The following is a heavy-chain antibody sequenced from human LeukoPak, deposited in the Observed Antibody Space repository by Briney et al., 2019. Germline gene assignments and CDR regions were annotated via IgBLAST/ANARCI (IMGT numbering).Heavy chain of an antibody. CDR3: ARDRTYDFWSGHTFAI. CDR1: GGSISSYY. D-gene: IGHD3-3*01. V-gene: IGHV4-59*01. CDR2: VYYSGST. J-gene: IGHJ3*02. Sequence: PSETLSLTCTVSGGSISSYYWSWIRQPPGKGLEWIGYVYYSGSTNYNPSLKSRVTISLDTSKNQFSLKLSSVTAADTAVYYCARDRTYDFWSGHTFAIRGQGTVVTVSS.